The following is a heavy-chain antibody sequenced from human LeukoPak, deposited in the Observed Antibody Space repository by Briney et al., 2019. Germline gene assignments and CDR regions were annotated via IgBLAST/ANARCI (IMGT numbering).Heavy chain of an antibody. J-gene: IGHJ4*02. CDR3: AKGEGQYVPSFDY. CDR2: MNPNSGNT. V-gene: IGHV1-8*01. D-gene: IGHD3-16*01. Sequence: ASVKVSCKASGYTFITYDINWVRQATGQGLEWMGWMNPNSGNTGYAQKFQGRVTMTRNTSISTAYMELSSLRSEDTAIYYCAKGEGQYVPSFDYWGQGTLVTVSS. CDR1: GYTFITYD.